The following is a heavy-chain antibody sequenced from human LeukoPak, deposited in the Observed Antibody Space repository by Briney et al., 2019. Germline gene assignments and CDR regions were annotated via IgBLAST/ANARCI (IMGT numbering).Heavy chain of an antibody. D-gene: IGHD6-19*01. CDR3: ARGPSIAVAGTDY. Sequence: AASVKAPCKASGYTFTNYGISWVRQAPGQGLEWMGWVNGDNVNTNYAQKLQGRVTMTTDTSTSTAYMELRSLRSDDTAVYYCARGPSIAVAGTDYWGQGTLVTVSA. CDR2: VNGDNVNT. J-gene: IGHJ4*02. CDR1: GYTFTNYG. V-gene: IGHV1-18*01.